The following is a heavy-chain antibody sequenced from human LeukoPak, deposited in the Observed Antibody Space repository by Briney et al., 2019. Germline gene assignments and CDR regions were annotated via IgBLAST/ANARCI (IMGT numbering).Heavy chain of an antibody. V-gene: IGHV3-23*01. CDR2: TSRDGLT. CDR1: GFTFNKYD. D-gene: IGHD1-1*01. J-gene: IGHJ4*02. Sequence: GGSLRLSCAASGFTFNKYDMYWIRQAPGKGLECVSVTSRDGLTYYADSVKGRFTISRDNSQNTLSLQMNSLKAEDTAVYYCSKKGQADDDGKPDWGQGTQVTVSS. CDR3: SKKGQADDDGKPD.